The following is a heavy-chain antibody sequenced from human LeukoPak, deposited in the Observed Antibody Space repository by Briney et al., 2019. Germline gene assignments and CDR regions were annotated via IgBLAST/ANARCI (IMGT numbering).Heavy chain of an antibody. D-gene: IGHD3-10*01. J-gene: IGHJ4*02. Sequence: GGSLRLSCAAFGFTFSNTWMNWVRQAPGKGLEWVGRIQSKTDGGTTEYAAPVKGRFTISRDDSKTTLYLQMNSLKTEDTAVYYCATLTVRGVINIWGQGTLVTVSS. CDR3: ATLTVRGVINI. V-gene: IGHV3-15*01. CDR1: GFTFSNTW. CDR2: IQSKTDGGTT.